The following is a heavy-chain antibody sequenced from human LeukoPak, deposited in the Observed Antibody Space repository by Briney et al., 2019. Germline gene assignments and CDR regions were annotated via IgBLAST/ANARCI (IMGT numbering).Heavy chain of an antibody. CDR1: GFIFDDYG. CDR2: ISWDGGTT. CDR3: GKDREGAIAAAGIDY. J-gene: IGHJ4*02. V-gene: IGHV3-43D*03. Sequence: GGSLRLSCAASGFIFDDYGMHWVRQAPGKGLECVSLISWDGGTTFYADSVKGRFTISRDKSRNSLYLEMNSLRAEDTALYYCGKDREGAIAAAGIDYWGQGTLVTVSS. D-gene: IGHD6-13*01.